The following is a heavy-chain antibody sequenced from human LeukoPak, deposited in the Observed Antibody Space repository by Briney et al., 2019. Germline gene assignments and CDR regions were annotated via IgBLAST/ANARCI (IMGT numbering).Heavy chain of an antibody. V-gene: IGHV3-7*01. CDR2: IKQDGREK. J-gene: IGHJ4*02. CDR3: AREGYGDPFDY. D-gene: IGHD4-17*01. CDR1: EFTFGNYW. Sequence: GGSLRLSCAASEFTFGNYWMSWVRQAPGKGLEWVANIKQDGREKYYVDSVKGRFTISRDNAENSLYLQMNSLRPEDTAVYYCAREGYGDPFDYWGQGTLVTVSS.